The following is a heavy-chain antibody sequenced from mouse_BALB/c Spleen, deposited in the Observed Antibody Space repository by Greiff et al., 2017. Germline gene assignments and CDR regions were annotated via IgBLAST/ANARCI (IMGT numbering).Heavy chain of an antibody. V-gene: IGHV1S22*01. D-gene: IGHD1-2*01. CDR3: TRDSGITRATDD. CDR1: GYTFTSYW. J-gene: IGHJ2*01. CDR2: IYPGSGST. Sequence: LQQPGSELVRPGASVKLSCKASGYTFTSYWMPWVKQRPGQGLEWIGNIYPGSGSTNYDEKLKSKATLTVDTSSSTVYMQLSSLTSEDAAVYCCTRDSGITRATDDWGQGTTLTGSS.